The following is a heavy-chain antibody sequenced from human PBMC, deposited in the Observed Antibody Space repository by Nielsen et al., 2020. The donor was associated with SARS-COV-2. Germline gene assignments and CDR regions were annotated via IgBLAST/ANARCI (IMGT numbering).Heavy chain of an antibody. CDR2: MFYIGTA. V-gene: IGHV4-61*01. J-gene: IGHJ4*02. D-gene: IGHD5-24*01. CDR3: ARGGYNIYDFDY. Sequence: SETLSLTCSISGVSVSSGSYFWSWIRQPPGKRLEWIGYMFYIGTANYNPSLQSRVNISADTSKNQFSLKLSSVTAADTAIYYCARGGYNIYDFDYWGRGTLATVSS. CDR1: GVSVSSGSYF.